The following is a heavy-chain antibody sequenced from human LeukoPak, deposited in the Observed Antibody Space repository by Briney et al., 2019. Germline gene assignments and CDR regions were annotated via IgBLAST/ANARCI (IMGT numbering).Heavy chain of an antibody. CDR1: GFSFSIHG. CDR3: AKYGDCSGGRCRSEVVDY. J-gene: IGHJ4*02. D-gene: IGHD2-15*01. V-gene: IGHV3-33*06. Sequence: GGSLRLSCAVSGFSFSIHGMHWLRQAPGKGLEWVAVIWHGGSNKYYADSVKGRFTICRENSNNTLYLQMISLRAEETAVYYCAKYGDCSGGRCRSEVVDYWGQGTLVTVSS. CDR2: IWHGGSNK.